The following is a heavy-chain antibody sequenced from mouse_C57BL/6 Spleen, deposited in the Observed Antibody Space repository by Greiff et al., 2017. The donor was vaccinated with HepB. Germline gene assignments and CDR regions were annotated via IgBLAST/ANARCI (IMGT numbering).Heavy chain of an antibody. Sequence: EVQLQQSGPELVKPGASVKISCKASGYSFTGYYMNWVKQSPEKSLEWIGEINPSTGGTTYNQKFKAKATLTVDKSSSTAYMQLKSLTSEDSVVYYCARTHYYGRGDYFDYWGQGTTLTVSS. D-gene: IGHD1-1*01. CDR1: GYSFTGYY. J-gene: IGHJ2*01. CDR2: INPSTGGT. CDR3: ARTHYYGRGDYFDY. V-gene: IGHV1-42*01.